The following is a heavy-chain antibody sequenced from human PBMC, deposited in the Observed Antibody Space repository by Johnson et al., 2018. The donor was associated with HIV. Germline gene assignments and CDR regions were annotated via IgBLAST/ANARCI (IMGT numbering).Heavy chain of an antibody. J-gene: IGHJ3*02. CDR1: GFTFSDYY. Sequence: QVHLVESGGGLVQPGESLRLSCVASGFTFSDYYMSWIRQAPGTGLEWVSYISSSGSTIYYADSVKGRFTISRDNAKNSLYLQMNSLRAEDTAVYYCARDVGSGPAFDIWGQGTMVTVSS. V-gene: IGHV3-11*04. D-gene: IGHD2-15*01. CDR3: ARDVGSGPAFDI. CDR2: ISSSGSTI.